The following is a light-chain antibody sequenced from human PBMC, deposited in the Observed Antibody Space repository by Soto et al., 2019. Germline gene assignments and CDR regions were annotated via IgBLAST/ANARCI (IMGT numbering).Light chain of an antibody. CDR2: LNSDGSH. CDR1: SGHSTYA. J-gene: IGLJ2*01. CDR3: QTWGSGIVL. V-gene: IGLV4-69*01. Sequence: QPVLTQSPSASASLGASVKLTCTLSSGHSTYAIAWHQQQPGEGPRYLMKLNSDGSHNRGDGIPDRFSGSRSGAEWYLTISSLQSEDEADYYCQTWGSGIVLFGGGTQLTVL.